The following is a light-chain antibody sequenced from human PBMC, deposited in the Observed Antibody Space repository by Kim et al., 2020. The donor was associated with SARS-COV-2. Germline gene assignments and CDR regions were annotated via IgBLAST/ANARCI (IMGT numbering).Light chain of an antibody. V-gene: IGKV3-20*01. J-gene: IGKJ5*01. Sequence: SPGERATLSCRASQSLSSRYLAWYKQKPGQAPRLLIYGASSRATGIPDRFSGSGSGTDFTLTISRLEPEDFAVYYCQQYGSSPLTFGQGTRLEIK. CDR2: GAS. CDR1: QSLSSRY. CDR3: QQYGSSPLT.